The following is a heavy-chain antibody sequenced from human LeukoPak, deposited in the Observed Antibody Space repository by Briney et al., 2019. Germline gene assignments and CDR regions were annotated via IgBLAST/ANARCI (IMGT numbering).Heavy chain of an antibody. CDR2: IYYSGST. CDR1: GGSISSSSYY. J-gene: IGHJ4*02. CDR3: ARVGYDSSGYYSSHRFDY. Sequence: PSETLSLTCTVSGGSISSSSYYWGWIRQPPGKGLEWIGSIYYSGSTYYNPSLKSRVTISVDTSKKQFSLKLSSVTAADTAVYYCARVGYDSSGYYSSHRFDYWGQGTLVTVSS. V-gene: IGHV4-39*07. D-gene: IGHD3-22*01.